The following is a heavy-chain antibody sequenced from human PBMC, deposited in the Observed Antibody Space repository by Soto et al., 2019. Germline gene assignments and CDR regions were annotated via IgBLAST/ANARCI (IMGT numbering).Heavy chain of an antibody. D-gene: IGHD2-15*01. J-gene: IGHJ4*02. Sequence: QVQLVQSGAEVKKPGSSVKVSCKASGGIFTRYDIRWVRQAPGQGLEWMGAIIPIFGTANYAQKFQGRVTITADASTSTAYMELSSPRSEDTAIYYCAINEGRDLSNFDYWGQGTLVTVSS. V-gene: IGHV1-69*01. CDR3: AINEGRDLSNFDY. CDR1: GGIFTRYD. CDR2: IIPIFGTA.